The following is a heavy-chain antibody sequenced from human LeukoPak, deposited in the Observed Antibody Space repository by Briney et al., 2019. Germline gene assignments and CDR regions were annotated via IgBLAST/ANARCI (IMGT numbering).Heavy chain of an antibody. CDR3: ARVLSNWYYYYGMDV. CDR1: GYTFTSSG. CDR2: ISTYNGNT. V-gene: IGHV1-18*01. D-gene: IGHD1-1*01. Sequence: GASVKVSCKASGYTFTSSGISWVRQAPGQGLEWMGWISTYNGNTNYAQKLQGRVTMTTETSTSTAYMELRSLRSDDTAVYYCARVLSNWYYYYGMDVWGQGTTVTVSS. J-gene: IGHJ6*02.